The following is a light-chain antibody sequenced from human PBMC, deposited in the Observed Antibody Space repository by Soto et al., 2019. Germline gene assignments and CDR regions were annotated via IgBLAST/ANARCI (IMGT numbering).Light chain of an antibody. J-gene: IGKJ1*01. Sequence: DIQMTQSPSSLSASVGDRVTITFRASQSISDWLAWFQLKPGKAPKLLIYDASSLESGVPSRFSGSGSGTEFTLTISSLQPDDFATYYCQHYNSYSEAFGQGTKVDIK. CDR2: DAS. V-gene: IGKV1-5*01. CDR3: QHYNSYSEA. CDR1: QSISDW.